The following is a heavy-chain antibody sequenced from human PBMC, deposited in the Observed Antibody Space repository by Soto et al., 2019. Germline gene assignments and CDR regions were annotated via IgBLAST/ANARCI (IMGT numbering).Heavy chain of an antibody. CDR3: ARWSSGGYSDWFDP. J-gene: IGHJ5*02. CDR2: INVDNGET. Sequence: QVQLVQSGAEVKKPGASVKVSCKASGYNFMRYGFTWVRQAPGQGLEWMGWINVDNGETKYPQKIQGRVTMTTDTPTSTVYMELRSLTSDDTAVYYCARWSSGGYSDWFDPWGHGTLVTVSS. V-gene: IGHV1-18*04. CDR1: GYNFMRYG. D-gene: IGHD1-26*01.